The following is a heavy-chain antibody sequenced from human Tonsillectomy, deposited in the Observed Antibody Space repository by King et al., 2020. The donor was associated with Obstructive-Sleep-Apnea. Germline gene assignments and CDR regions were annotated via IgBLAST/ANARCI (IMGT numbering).Heavy chain of an antibody. D-gene: IGHD3-22*01. J-gene: IGHJ5*02. Sequence: QLQESGPGLVKPSETLSLTCTVSGGSISSSTYYWGWIRQPPGKGLEWIGSIYYSGSTYYNPSLKSRVTISVDTSKTQFSLKLSSVTAAVTAVYYCARGDYYDSSGYYPRWFDPWGQGTLVTVSS. V-gene: IGHV4-39*07. CDR2: IYYSGST. CDR3: ARGDYYDSSGYYPRWFDP. CDR1: GGSISSSTYY.